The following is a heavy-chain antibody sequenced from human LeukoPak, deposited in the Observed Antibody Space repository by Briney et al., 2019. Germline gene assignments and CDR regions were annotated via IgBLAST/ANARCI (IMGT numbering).Heavy chain of an antibody. CDR1: GYTFTGYY. J-gene: IGHJ6*02. D-gene: IGHD2-2*01. CDR3: ARGSHQYQLLSYYYYGMDV. CDR2: ISAYNGNT. Sequence: GASVKVSCKASGYTFTGYYMHWVRQAPGQGLEWMGWISAYNGNTNYAQKLQGRVTMTTDTSTSTAYMELSSLRSEGTAVYYCARGSHQYQLLSYYYYGMDVWGQGTTVTVSS. V-gene: IGHV1-18*04.